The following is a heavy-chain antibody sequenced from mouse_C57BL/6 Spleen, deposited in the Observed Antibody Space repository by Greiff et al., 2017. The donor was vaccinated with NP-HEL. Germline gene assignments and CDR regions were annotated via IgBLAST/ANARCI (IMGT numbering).Heavy chain of an antibody. D-gene: IGHD4-1*01. V-gene: IGHV1-85*01. CDR3: ARLTGTTFYAMDY. CDR1: GYTFTSYD. J-gene: IGHJ4*01. CDR2: IYPRDGST. Sequence: VQLQQSGPELVKPGASVKLSCKASGYTFTSYDINWVKQRPGQGLEWIGWIYPRDGSTKYNEKFKGKATLTVDTSSSTAYMELHSLTSEDSAVYFCARLTGTTFYAMDYWGQGTSVTVSS.